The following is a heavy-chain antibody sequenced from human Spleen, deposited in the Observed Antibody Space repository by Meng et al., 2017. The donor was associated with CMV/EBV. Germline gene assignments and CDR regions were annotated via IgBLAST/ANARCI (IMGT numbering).Heavy chain of an antibody. CDR2: ISSSGRTI. J-gene: IGHJ3*02. D-gene: IGHD1-7*01. Sequence: GGSLRLSCAASGFTFSSYEMNWVRQAPGKGLEWVSSISSSGRTIDYADSVKGRFTISRDNAKNSLYLQMNSLRAEDTAVYYCARVQPITGTKDDAFDIWGQGTMVA. CDR3: ARVQPITGTKDDAFDI. CDR1: GFTFSSYE. V-gene: IGHV3-48*03.